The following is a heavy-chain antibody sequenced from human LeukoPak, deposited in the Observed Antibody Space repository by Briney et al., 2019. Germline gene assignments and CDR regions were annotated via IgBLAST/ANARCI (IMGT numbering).Heavy chain of an antibody. CDR1: GYTFTGYY. CDR3: ARVHYTTGYAFDI. Sequence: GATVKISCKVSGYTFTGYYMHWVQQAPGKGLEWMGLVDPEDGETIYAEKFQGRVTITADTSTDTAYMELSRLRSDDTAVYYCARVHYTTGYAFDIWGQGTMVTVSS. CDR2: VDPEDGET. V-gene: IGHV1-69-2*01. D-gene: IGHD3-3*01. J-gene: IGHJ3*02.